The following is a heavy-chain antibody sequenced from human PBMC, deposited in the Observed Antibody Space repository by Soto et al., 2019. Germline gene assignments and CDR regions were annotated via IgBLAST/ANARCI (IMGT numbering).Heavy chain of an antibody. Sequence: SETLSLTCTVSGGSISSYYWSWIRQPPGKGLEWIGYIYYSGSTNYNPSLKSRVTISVDTSKNQFSLKLSSVTAADTAVYYCARLQQQLALYGYWGQGTLVTVSS. D-gene: IGHD6-13*01. CDR3: ARLQQQLALYGY. J-gene: IGHJ4*02. CDR2: IYYSGST. V-gene: IGHV4-59*08. CDR1: GGSISSYY.